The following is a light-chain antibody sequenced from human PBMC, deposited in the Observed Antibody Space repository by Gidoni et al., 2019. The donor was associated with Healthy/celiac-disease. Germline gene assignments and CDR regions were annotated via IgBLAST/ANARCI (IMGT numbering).Light chain of an antibody. V-gene: IGKV1-27*01. CDR1: LGISNY. CDR2: AAS. CDR3: QKYNSAPRALPT. Sequence: DIQMTQSPSSLSASVGDRVTITCRASLGISNYLAWYQQKPGKVPKLLIYAASTLQSGVPPRFSGSGSGTDFTLTISSLQPEDVATYYCQKYNSAPRALPTFGGGTKVEIK. J-gene: IGKJ4*01.